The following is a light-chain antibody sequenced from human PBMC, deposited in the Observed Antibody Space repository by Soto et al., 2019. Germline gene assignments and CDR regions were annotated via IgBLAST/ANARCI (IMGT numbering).Light chain of an antibody. CDR1: QSARIS. V-gene: IGKV3D-15*01. Sequence: EIVLTQSPGTLSVSPWERVTLSCRASQSARISLGWYQQKPGQAPRLLIYGASTRATGIPARFSGSGSGTEFTLTISSLQSEDFAVYYCQQYNNWPPITFGQGTRLEIK. J-gene: IGKJ5*01. CDR2: GAS. CDR3: QQYNNWPPIT.